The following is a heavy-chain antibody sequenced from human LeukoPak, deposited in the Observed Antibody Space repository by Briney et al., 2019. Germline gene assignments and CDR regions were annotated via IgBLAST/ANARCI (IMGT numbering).Heavy chain of an antibody. V-gene: IGHV1-2*06. Sequence: ASVKVSCKASGYTFTGYYMHWVRQAPGQGLEWMGRINPNSGGTNYAQKFQGRVTMTRDTYISTAYMELSRLRSDDTAVYYCARGYMAYYYDSAGYWGQGTLVTVSS. D-gene: IGHD3-22*01. J-gene: IGHJ4*02. CDR1: GYTFTGYY. CDR3: ARGYMAYYYDSAGY. CDR2: INPNSGGT.